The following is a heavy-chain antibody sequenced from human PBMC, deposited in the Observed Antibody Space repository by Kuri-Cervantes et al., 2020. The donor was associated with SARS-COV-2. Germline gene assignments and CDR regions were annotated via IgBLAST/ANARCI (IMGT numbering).Heavy chain of an antibody. Sequence: SETLSLTCAVYGGSFSGYYWSWIRQPPGKGLEWIGEINHSGSTNYNPSLKSRVTISVETSKNQFSLKLSSVTAADTAVYYCAGIVVVINAFDIWGQGTMVTVSS. CDR2: INHSGST. D-gene: IGHD3-22*01. CDR3: AGIVVVINAFDI. J-gene: IGHJ3*02. CDR1: GGSFSGYY. V-gene: IGHV4-34*01.